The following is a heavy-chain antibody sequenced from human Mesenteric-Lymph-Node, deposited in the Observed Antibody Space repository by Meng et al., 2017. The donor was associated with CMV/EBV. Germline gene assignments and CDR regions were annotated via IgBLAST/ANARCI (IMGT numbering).Heavy chain of an antibody. CDR3: ARGAGRTLSS. CDR2: ISSSSTI. Sequence: GESLKISCAASGFTSSDYYMNWVRQAPGKGLEWVSSISSSSTIYYADSVKGRFTISRDNAKNSLYLQMNSLRAEDTAVYYCARGAGRTLSSWGQGTLVTVSS. J-gene: IGHJ4*02. V-gene: IGHV3-69-1*01. CDR1: GFTSSDYY.